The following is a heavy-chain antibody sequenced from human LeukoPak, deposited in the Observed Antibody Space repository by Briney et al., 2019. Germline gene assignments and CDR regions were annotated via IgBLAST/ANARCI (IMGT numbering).Heavy chain of an antibody. V-gene: IGHV3-23*01. CDR1: GFTFSTYG. D-gene: IGHD1-26*01. CDR2: ISGSGGST. CDR3: ARAKWELLLEAFDY. Sequence: GETLRLSCAASGFTFSTYGMTWVRQAPGKGLEWVSAISGSGGSTYYADSVKGRFTISRDNSKNTLYLQMNSLRAEDTAVYYCARAKWELLLEAFDYWGQGTLVTVSS. J-gene: IGHJ4*02.